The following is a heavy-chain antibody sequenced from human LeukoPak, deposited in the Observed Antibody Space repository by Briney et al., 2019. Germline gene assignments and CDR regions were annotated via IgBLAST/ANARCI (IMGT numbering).Heavy chain of an antibody. CDR2: INPNSGGT. J-gene: IGHJ4*02. Sequence: ASVKVSCKASGYTFTGYYMHWVRQAPGQGLEWMGWINPNSGGTNSAQKFQGRVTMTRDTSISTAYMELSRLSYDDTAVYYCARALNYNLGSWGQGTLVTVSS. D-gene: IGHD5-24*01. CDR1: GYTFTGYY. V-gene: IGHV1-2*02. CDR3: ARALNYNLGS.